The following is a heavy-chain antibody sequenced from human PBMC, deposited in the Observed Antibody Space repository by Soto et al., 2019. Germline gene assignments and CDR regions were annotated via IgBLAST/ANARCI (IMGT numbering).Heavy chain of an antibody. CDR1: GYTFTSYA. Sequence: GASVKVSCKASGYTFTSYAMHWVRQAPGQRLEWMGWINAGNGNTKYSQKVQGRVTITRDTSASTAYMELSSLRSEDTAVYYCARDPLRNYGTDVWGQGTTVTVSS. J-gene: IGHJ6*02. CDR3: ARDPLRNYGTDV. V-gene: IGHV1-3*01. CDR2: INAGNGNT.